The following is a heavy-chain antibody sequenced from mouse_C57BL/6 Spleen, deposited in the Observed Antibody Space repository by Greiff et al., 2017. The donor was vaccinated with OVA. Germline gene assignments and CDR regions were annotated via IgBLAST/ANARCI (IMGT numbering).Heavy chain of an antibody. J-gene: IGHJ2*01. CDR2: IYPGSGNT. D-gene: IGHD1-1*01. V-gene: IGHV1-76*01. CDR1: GYTFTDYY. CDR3: ARFNYGSSLDY. Sequence: QVQLQQSGAELVRPGASVKLSCKASGYTFTDYYINWVKQRPGQGLEWIARIYPGSGNTYYNEKFKGKATLTAEKSSSTAYMQLSSLTSEDSAVYFCARFNYGSSLDYWGQGTTLTVSS.